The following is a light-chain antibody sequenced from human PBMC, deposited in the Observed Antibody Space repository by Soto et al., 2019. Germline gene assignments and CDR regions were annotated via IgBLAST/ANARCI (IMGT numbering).Light chain of an antibody. CDR1: QSVRSSY. J-gene: IGKJ1*01. CDR3: QQYGSSPAT. V-gene: IGKV3-20*01. CDR2: GAS. Sequence: EIGLPQSPVTVSLSPGERATLSWGARQSVRSSYLAWYQQKNGQAPRLHIYGASSRATGIPDRFSGSGYGTDFNLTISRLEPEDFAVYYCQQYGSSPATFGQGTKVDIK.